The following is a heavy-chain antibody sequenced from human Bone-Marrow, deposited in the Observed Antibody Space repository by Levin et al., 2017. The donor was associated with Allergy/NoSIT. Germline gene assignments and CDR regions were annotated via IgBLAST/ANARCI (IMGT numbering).Heavy chain of an antibody. CDR1: GDSISTYY. CDR2: IYYTGST. D-gene: IGHD4-23*01. Sequence: SSETLSLTCTVSGDSISTYYWSWIRQAPGKGLEWIGYIYYTGSTNYNPSLKSRVIISLDASRNQFSLNLTSVTAADTAVYYCARNSHFDYWGQGTLVTVSS. CDR3: ARNSHFDY. V-gene: IGHV4-59*01. J-gene: IGHJ4*02.